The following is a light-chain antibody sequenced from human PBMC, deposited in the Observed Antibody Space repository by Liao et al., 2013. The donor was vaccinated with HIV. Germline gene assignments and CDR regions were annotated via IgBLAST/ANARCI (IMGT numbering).Light chain of an antibody. V-gene: IGLV3-25*02. CDR1: ALPKQY. CDR2: KDS. J-gene: IGLJ1*01. Sequence: SYELTQPPSVSVSPGQTARITCSGDALPKQYAYWYQQKPGQAPVLLIYKDSERPSGIPERFSGSSSGTTVTLTISGTQPMDEADYYCHVWDSNTGVFGTGTKVTLL. CDR3: HVWDSNTGV.